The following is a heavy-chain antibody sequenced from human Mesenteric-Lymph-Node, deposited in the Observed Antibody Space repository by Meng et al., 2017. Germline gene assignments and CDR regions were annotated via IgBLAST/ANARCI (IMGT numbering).Heavy chain of an antibody. CDR3: ARDRKQWLVVSNDY. CDR1: GFTFSSYW. J-gene: IGHJ4*02. CDR2: LKQDGSEK. D-gene: IGHD6-19*01. Sequence: GESLKISCAASGFTFSSYWMSWVRQAPGKGLEWVANLKQDGSEKKYVDSVKGRFTISRDNPKNSLYLQMNSLRAEDTAVYYCARDRKQWLVVSNDYWGQGNRVNGAS. V-gene: IGHV3-7*01.